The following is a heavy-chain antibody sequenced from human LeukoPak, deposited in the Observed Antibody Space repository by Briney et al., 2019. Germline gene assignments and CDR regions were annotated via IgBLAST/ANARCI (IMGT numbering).Heavy chain of an antibody. Sequence: SETLSLTCTVSGYSISSGYYWGWIRQPPGKGLEWIGSIYHSGSTYYNPSLKSRVTISVHTSKNQFSLKLSSVTAADTAVYYSARFQSRLYYYYYMDVWGKGTTVTVSS. CDR3: ARFQSRLYYYYYMDV. V-gene: IGHV4-38-2*02. CDR2: IYHSGST. CDR1: GYSISSGYY. J-gene: IGHJ6*03.